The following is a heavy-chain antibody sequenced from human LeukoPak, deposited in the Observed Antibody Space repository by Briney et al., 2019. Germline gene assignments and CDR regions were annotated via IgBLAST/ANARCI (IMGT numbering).Heavy chain of an antibody. Sequence: PGGSLRLSCAASGFTFSSYAMRWVRQAPGKGLEWMAVISYDGSNKYYADSVKGRFTVSRDNSKNTLYLQMNSLRAEDTAVYYCARDKEYCSSTSCYGWFDPWGQGTLVTVSS. CDR2: ISYDGSNK. CDR1: GFTFSSYA. D-gene: IGHD2-2*01. V-gene: IGHV3-30-3*01. CDR3: ARDKEYCSSTSCYGWFDP. J-gene: IGHJ5*02.